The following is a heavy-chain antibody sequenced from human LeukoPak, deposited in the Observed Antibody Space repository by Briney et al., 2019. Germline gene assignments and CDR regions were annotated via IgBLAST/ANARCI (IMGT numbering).Heavy chain of an antibody. CDR2: IKQDGSEK. D-gene: IGHD3-9*01. V-gene: IGHV3-7*01. J-gene: IGHJ4*02. Sequence: GGALRLSCAASGFTFSSYWMSWVRQAPGKGVEGVANIKQDGSEKYYVDSVKGRFTISRDNAKNSLYLQMHSLRAEDTAVYYCARGDWYYFDYWGQGTLVTVSS. CDR3: ARGDWYYFDY. CDR1: GFTFSSYW.